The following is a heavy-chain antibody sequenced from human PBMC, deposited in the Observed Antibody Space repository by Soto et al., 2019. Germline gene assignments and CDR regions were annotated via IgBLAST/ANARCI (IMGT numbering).Heavy chain of an antibody. J-gene: IGHJ4*01. V-gene: IGHV3-23*01. CDR3: AKDRGTSWKYYFDC. CDR2: ISGSGEIT. D-gene: IGHD1-1*01. CDR1: GFTFSSNA. Sequence: GGSLRLSCAASGFTFSSNAMSWVRQAPGKGLQWVSTISGSGEITYYADSVKGLFTISRDNSKNTLYLQMNSLRAEDTAVYYCAKDRGTSWKYYFDCWGHGTLVTVSS.